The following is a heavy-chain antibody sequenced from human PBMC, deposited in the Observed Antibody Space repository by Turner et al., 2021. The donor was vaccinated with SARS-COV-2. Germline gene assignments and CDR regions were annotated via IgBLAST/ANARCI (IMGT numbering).Heavy chain of an antibody. CDR1: GFTFNIYW. CDR3: ARGHCSSTSCYGVAYYAMDV. J-gene: IGHJ6*02. D-gene: IGHD2-2*01. V-gene: IGHV3-74*01. Sequence: EVQLVESGGGLVQPGGSLRLSCEASGFTFNIYWRPWVRQAPGKGLVWVSNINSDGSNTNYADSVKGRFTISRDNAKNTLYLQMNSLRAEDTAVYYCARGHCSSTSCYGVAYYAMDVWGHGTTVAVSS. CDR2: INSDGSNT.